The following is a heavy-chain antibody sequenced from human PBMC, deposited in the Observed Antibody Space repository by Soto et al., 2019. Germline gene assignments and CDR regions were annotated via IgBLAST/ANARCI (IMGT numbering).Heavy chain of an antibody. D-gene: IGHD3-22*01. CDR1: GYTFTSYG. Sequence: VASVKVSCKASGYTFTSYGISWVRQAPGQGLEWMGWINPNSGGTNYAQKFQGRVTMTRDTSISTAYMELSRLRSDDTAVYYCARDDPNYYDSSGYYGYWGQGTLVTVSS. CDR3: ARDDPNYYDSSGYYGY. V-gene: IGHV1-2*02. J-gene: IGHJ4*02. CDR2: INPNSGGT.